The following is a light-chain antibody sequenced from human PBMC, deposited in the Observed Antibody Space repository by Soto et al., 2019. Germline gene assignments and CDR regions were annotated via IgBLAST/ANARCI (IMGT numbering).Light chain of an antibody. CDR3: RSYSVTNTLGV. V-gene: IGLV2-14*01. CDR2: AVA. Sequence: QSVLTQPASVSGSPGQSITISCTGSGGDIGGHNYVSWYQQYSGSAPKVIIYAVANRPSGVSDRFSGSKSGNTASLTILGLQAEDEADYYCRSYSVTNTLGVFGGGTKVTVL. J-gene: IGLJ3*02. CDR1: GGDIGGHNY.